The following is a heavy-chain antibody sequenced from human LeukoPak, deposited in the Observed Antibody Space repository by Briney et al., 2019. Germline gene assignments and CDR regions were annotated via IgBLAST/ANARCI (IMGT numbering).Heavy chain of an antibody. CDR3: AKEEYYYDSSGYNYYYGMDV. J-gene: IGHJ6*02. Sequence: GGSLRLSCAASGFTFSSYGMHWVRQAPGKGLEWAAVISYDGSNKYYADSVKGRFTISRDNSKNTLYLQMNSLRAEDTAVYYCAKEEYYYDSSGYNYYYGMDVWGQGTTVTVSS. CDR1: GFTFSSYG. V-gene: IGHV3-30*18. D-gene: IGHD3-22*01. CDR2: ISYDGSNK.